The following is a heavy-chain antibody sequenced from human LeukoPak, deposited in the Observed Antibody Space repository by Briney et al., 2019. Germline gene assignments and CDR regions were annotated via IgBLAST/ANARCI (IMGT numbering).Heavy chain of an antibody. V-gene: IGHV1-69*13. J-gene: IGHJ6*03. CDR1: GGTFSSYA. CDR3: ASRGVGATGYYYYYMDV. CDR2: IIPIFGTA. Sequence: SVKVSCKASGGTFSSYAISWVRQAPGQGLEWMGGIIPIFGTANYAQKFQGRVTITADESTSTAYMDLSSLRSEDTAVYYCASRGVGATGYYYYYMDVWGKGTTVTVSS. D-gene: IGHD1-26*01.